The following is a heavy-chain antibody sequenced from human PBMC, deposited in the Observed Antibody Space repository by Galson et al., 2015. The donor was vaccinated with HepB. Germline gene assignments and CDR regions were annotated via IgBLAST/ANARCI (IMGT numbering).Heavy chain of an antibody. D-gene: IGHD6-6*01. V-gene: IGHV1-18*04. CDR2: ISGYNGNT. CDR3: ARDSIYGSSAFDY. J-gene: IGHJ4*02. Sequence: SVKVSCKASGCTFSSYGFTWVRQAPGQGLEWMGWISGYNGNTNYIQKFQGRVTLTTDTSTSTAYMELRSLRSDDTAVCYCARDSIYGSSAFDYWGQGTLVTVSS. CDR1: GCTFSSYG.